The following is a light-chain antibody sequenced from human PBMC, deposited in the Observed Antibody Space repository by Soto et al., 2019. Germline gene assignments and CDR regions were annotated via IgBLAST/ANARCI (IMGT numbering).Light chain of an antibody. CDR2: DDS. Sequence: SLLTLPPSVSAAPAQKVTISCSGSSPNIRGTSASWYQQLPGTATKLLIYDDSKRPSGIPGRLSGSKSGTSATLGITGFQTGDEADYYCGSWDSSLSAYVFGTETKLT. J-gene: IGLJ1*01. CDR1: SPNIRGTS. V-gene: IGLV1-51*01. CDR3: GSWDSSLSAYV.